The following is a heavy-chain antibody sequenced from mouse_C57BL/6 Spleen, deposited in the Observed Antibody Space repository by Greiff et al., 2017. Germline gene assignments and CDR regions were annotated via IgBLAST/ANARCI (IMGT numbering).Heavy chain of an antibody. CDR1: GYTFTEYT. J-gene: IGHJ4*01. CDR2: FYPGSGSI. D-gene: IGHD1-1*01. Sequence: VQLQQSGAELVKPGASVKLSCKASGYTFTEYTIHWVKQRSGQGLEWIGWFYPGSGSIKYNEKFKDKATLTADKSSSTVYMELSRLTSEDSVVYFCARHEAPYYYGSSDYAMDYWGQGTSVTVSS. CDR3: ARHEAPYYYGSSDYAMDY. V-gene: IGHV1-62-2*01.